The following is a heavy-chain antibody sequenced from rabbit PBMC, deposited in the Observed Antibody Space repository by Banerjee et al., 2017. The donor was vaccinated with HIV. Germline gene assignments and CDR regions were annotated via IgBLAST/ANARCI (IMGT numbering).Heavy chain of an antibody. CDR2: INAGSTGTT. V-gene: IGHV1S40*01. D-gene: IGHD8-1*01. Sequence: QSLEESGGDLVKPGASLTLTCTASGFSFSSSYDMCWVRQAPGKGLEWIACINAGSTGTTYYASWAKGRFTISRTSSTTVTLQMTSLTAADTATYFCARGYDGSSADGNLWGPGTLVTVS. CDR1: GFSFSSSYD. J-gene: IGHJ4*01. CDR3: ARGYDGSSADGNL.